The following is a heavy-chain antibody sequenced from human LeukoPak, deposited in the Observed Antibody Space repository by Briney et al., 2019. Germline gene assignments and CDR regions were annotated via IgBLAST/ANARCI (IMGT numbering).Heavy chain of an antibody. CDR2: IYTSGST. V-gene: IGHV4-61*02. J-gene: IGHJ2*01. CDR1: GGSTSSGSYY. CDR3: ARDVVDYDFWSGYSYWYFDL. Sequence: SQTLSLXCTVSGGSTSSGSYYWSWDRQPAGKGLEWIGRIYTSGSTNYNPSLKSRVTISVDTSKNQFSLKLSSVTAADTAVYYCARDVVDYDFWSGYSYWYFDLWGRGTLVTVSS. D-gene: IGHD3-3*01.